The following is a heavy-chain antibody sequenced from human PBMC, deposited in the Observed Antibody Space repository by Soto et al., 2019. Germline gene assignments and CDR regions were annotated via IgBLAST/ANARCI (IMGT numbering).Heavy chain of an antibody. V-gene: IGHV4-59*08. CDR1: GGSINTYY. CDR2: IHHSGST. CDR3: ARGARRTNFDY. D-gene: IGHD5-12*01. Sequence: SETLSLTCAVSGGSINTYYWSWVRQPPGKGLEWIGNIHHSGSTNYNPSLNSRVTISIDASKNQFSLKLSSVTAADTAVYYCARGARRTNFDYWGQGTLVTVSS. J-gene: IGHJ4*02.